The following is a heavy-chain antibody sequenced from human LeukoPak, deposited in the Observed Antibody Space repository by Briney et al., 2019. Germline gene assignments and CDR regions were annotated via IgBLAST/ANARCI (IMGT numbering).Heavy chain of an antibody. CDR2: ISYDGSNK. J-gene: IGHJ3*02. D-gene: IGHD4-17*01. CDR1: GFTFSSYA. V-gene: IGHV3-30*04. Sequence: PGGSLRLSCVASGFTFSSYAMHWVRQAPGKGLEWVAVISYDGSNKYYADSVKGRFTISRDDSKNTLYLQMNSLSTEDTAVYYCARPFYGDYVRADAFDIWGQGTMVTVSS. CDR3: ARPFYGDYVRADAFDI.